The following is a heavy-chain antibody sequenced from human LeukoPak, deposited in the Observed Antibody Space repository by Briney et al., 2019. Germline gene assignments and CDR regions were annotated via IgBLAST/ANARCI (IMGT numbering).Heavy chain of an antibody. CDR3: ARGLRYCSGGSCYSEDAFDI. Sequence: ASVKVSCKASGYTFTGYYIHWVRQAPGQGLEWMGWINPNSGGTNYAQKFQGRVTMTRNTSISTADMELSSLRSEDTAVYYCARGLRYCSGGSCYSEDAFDIWGQGTMVTVSS. CDR2: INPNSGGT. J-gene: IGHJ3*02. D-gene: IGHD2-15*01. V-gene: IGHV1-2*02. CDR1: GYTFTGYY.